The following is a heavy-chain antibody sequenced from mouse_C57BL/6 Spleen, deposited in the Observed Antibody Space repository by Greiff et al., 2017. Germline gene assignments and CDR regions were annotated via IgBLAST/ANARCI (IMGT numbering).Heavy chain of an antibody. J-gene: IGHJ3*01. D-gene: IGHD2-1*01. CDR2: INPSTGGT. CDR1: GYSFTGYY. Sequence: VQLQQSGPELVKPGASVKISCKASGYSFTGYYMNWVKQSPEKSLEWIGEINPSTGGTTYNQKFKAKATLTVDKSSSTAYMQLKSLTSEDSAVYYCAAYGNYSAWFAYWGQGTLVTVSA. CDR3: AAYGNYSAWFAY. V-gene: IGHV1-42*01.